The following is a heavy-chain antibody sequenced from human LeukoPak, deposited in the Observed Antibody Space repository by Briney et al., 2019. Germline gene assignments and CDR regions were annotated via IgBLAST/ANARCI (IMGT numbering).Heavy chain of an antibody. CDR1: GFTFNSYG. D-gene: IGHD2-21*02. Sequence: PGGSLRLSCAASGFTFNSYGMHWVRQAPGKGLEWVAVIVHDGNNKYYADSVKGRFTISRDNSKNTLYLQMNSLRAEDTAVYYCARDRILAYCGGDCYAGVDAFDIWGQGTMVTVSS. CDR2: IVHDGNNK. CDR3: ARDRILAYCGGDCYAGVDAFDI. V-gene: IGHV3-30*03. J-gene: IGHJ3*02.